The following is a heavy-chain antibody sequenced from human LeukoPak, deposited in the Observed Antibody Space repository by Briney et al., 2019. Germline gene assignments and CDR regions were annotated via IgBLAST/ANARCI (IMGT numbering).Heavy chain of an antibody. Sequence: PGRSLRLSCAASGFIFSTYGMHWVRQAPGKGLEWVALVWSGGNNKYYSDSVKGRFTISRDNSKNTLYLQMNSLRAEDTAVYYCAKDGQVGAIGYFDYRGQGTLVTVSS. J-gene: IGHJ4*02. CDR2: VWSGGNNK. V-gene: IGHV3-33*06. CDR1: GFIFSTYG. D-gene: IGHD1-26*01. CDR3: AKDGQVGAIGYFDY.